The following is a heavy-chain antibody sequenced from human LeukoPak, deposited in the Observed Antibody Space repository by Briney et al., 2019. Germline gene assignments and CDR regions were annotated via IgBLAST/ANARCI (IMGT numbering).Heavy chain of an antibody. D-gene: IGHD6-25*01. J-gene: IGHJ4*02. Sequence: SETLSLTCTVSGGSISSSSYYWVWIRQPPGKGLEWIGSIYYSGSTYYNPSLKTRVTISVDTSKSQFSLKLSSGTAADTAVYYCARLAAYYFDYWGQGTLVTVSS. V-gene: IGHV4-39*01. CDR1: GGSISSSSYY. CDR2: IYYSGST. CDR3: ARLAAYYFDY.